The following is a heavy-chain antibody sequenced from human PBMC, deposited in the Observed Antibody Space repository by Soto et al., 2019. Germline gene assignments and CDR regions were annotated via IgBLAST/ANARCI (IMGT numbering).Heavy chain of an antibody. CDR2: IRSKANDYAT. J-gene: IGHJ4*02. Sequence: GGSLRLSCAASGSTFSGSAMHWVRQASGKGLEWVGRIRSKANDYATAYVASVKGRFTISRDDSKNTAYLQMHSLKTEDTAVYYCTRLRDGNNYFPFDYWGQGTLVTVSS. D-gene: IGHD1-1*01. CDR3: TRLRDGNNYFPFDY. V-gene: IGHV3-73*01. CDR1: GSTFSGSA.